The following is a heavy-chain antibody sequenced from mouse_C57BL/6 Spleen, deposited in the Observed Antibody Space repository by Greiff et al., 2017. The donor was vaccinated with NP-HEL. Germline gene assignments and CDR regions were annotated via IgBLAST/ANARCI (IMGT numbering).Heavy chain of an antibody. CDR2: IYPGDGDT. D-gene: IGHD3-3*01. J-gene: IGHJ2*01. Sequence: QVQLKESGAELVKPGASVKISCKASGYAFSSYWMNWVKQRPGKGLEWIGQIYPGDGDTNYNGKFKGKATVTADKSSSTAYMQLSSLTSEDSAVYFYAGLGGCDGEYWGQGTTVTVSS. V-gene: IGHV1-80*01. CDR3: AGLGGCDGEY. CDR1: GYAFSSYW.